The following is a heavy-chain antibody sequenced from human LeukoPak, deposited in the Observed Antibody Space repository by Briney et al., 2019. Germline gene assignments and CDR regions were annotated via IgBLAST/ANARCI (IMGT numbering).Heavy chain of an antibody. CDR1: GFTFSNYN. V-gene: IGHV3-21*01. D-gene: IGHD6-19*01. J-gene: IGHJ4*02. CDR2: ISSSSTNI. Sequence: GGSLRLSCAASGFTFSNYNMNWVRQAPGKGLEWVPYISSSSTNIYYTDSVKGRFTISRDNAKNSLYLQMNSLRAEDTAVYYCARDDTAVAGTELDYWGQGTLVTVSS. CDR3: ARDDTAVAGTELDY.